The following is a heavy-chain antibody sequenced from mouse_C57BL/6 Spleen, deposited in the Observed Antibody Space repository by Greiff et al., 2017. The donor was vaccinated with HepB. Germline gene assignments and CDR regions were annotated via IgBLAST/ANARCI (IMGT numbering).Heavy chain of an antibody. V-gene: IGHV1-50*01. J-gene: IGHJ4*01. D-gene: IGHD4-1*01. Sequence: QVQLQQPGAELVKPGASVKLSCKASGYTFTSYWMQWVKQRPGQGLEWIGELDPSDSYTNYNQKFKGKATLTVDTSSSTAYMQLSSLTSEDSAVYYCARRELGPYAMDYWGQGTSVTVSS. CDR1: GYTFTSYW. CDR2: LDPSDSYT. CDR3: ARRELGPYAMDY.